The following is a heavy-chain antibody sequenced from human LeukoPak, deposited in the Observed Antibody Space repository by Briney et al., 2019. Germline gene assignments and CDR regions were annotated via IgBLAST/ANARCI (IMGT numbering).Heavy chain of an antibody. Sequence: TSETLSLTCSVSGGSISTYYWSWIRQPPGKGLEWNGYIYYSGSTNCNPSLKSRVTTSVDTSKNQFSLNLTSVTAADTAMYYCARSYGDYLNFDYWGQGILVTVSS. J-gene: IGHJ4*02. CDR3: ARSYGDYLNFDY. CDR2: IYYSGST. V-gene: IGHV4-59*01. CDR1: GGSISTYY. D-gene: IGHD4-17*01.